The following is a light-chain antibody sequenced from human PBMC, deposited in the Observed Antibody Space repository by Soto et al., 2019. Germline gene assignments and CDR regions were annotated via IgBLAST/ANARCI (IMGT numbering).Light chain of an antibody. J-gene: IGKJ1*01. Sequence: DIQMTQSPSTLSAPVGDRVTITCRASQNIRSWLAWYQQKPGKAPKLLIYKASSLESGVPSRFSGSGSGTEFTLTISSLQPDDFATYYCQQYASYWTFGQGTKVDIK. CDR1: QNIRSW. CDR2: KAS. CDR3: QQYASYWT. V-gene: IGKV1-5*03.